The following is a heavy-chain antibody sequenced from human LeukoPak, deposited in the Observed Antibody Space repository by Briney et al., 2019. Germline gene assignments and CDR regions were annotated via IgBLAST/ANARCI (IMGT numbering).Heavy chain of an antibody. D-gene: IGHD3-10*01. CDR2: IYYSGST. CDR1: GGSISSYY. Sequence: SETLSLTCTVSGGSISSYYWSWIRQPSGKGLEWIGYIYYSGSTNYNPSLKSRVTISVDTSKNQFSLKLSSVTAADAAVYYCARVGSYIPRFDIWGQGTMVTVSS. J-gene: IGHJ3*02. CDR3: ARVGSYIPRFDI. V-gene: IGHV4-59*01.